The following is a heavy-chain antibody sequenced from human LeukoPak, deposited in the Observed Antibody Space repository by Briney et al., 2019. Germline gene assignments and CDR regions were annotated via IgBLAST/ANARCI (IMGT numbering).Heavy chain of an antibody. CDR3: ARDQLFWESYRVALDY. CDR1: GGSFSGYY. CDR2: INHSGST. V-gene: IGHV4-34*01. J-gene: IGHJ4*02. D-gene: IGHD3-16*02. Sequence: SETLSLTCAVYGGSFSGYYWSWIRQPPGKGLEWIGEINHSGSTNYNPSLKSRVTISVDTSKNQFSLKLSSVTAADTAVYYCARDQLFWESYRVALDYWGQGTLVTVSS.